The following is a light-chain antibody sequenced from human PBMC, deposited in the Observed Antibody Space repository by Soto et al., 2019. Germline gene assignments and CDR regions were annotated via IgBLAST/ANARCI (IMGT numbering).Light chain of an antibody. V-gene: IGKV1-5*01. CDR3: QQYETFSGT. J-gene: IGKJ1*01. Sequence: GDRVSITCRASQTIGNWLAWYQQKPGTAPKFLIYDASTLESGVPSRFSGSGSGTKFTLTIASLQPDDFATYYCQQYETFSGTFGPGTKVDI. CDR1: QTIGNW. CDR2: DAS.